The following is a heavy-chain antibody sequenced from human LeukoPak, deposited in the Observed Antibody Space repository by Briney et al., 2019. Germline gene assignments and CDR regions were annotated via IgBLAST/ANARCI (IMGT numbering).Heavy chain of an antibody. CDR2: IKQDGNEK. CDR1: GFTFDSHW. D-gene: IGHD1-14*01. J-gene: IGHJ4*02. CDR3: TRDPLTQNDY. Sequence: GGSLRISCAAPGFTFDSHWMSWVRQAPGKGLEWVANIKQDGNEKYYVDSVKGRFTIYRDNAENSLYLQMNSLRAEDTAVYYCTRDPLTQNDYWGQGTLVTVSS. V-gene: IGHV3-7*01.